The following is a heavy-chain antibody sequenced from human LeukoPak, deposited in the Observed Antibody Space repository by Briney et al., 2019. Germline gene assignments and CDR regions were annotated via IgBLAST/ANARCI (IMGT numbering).Heavy chain of an antibody. CDR2: ISSSGSTI. Sequence: GGSLRLSCAASGFTFSSYEMNWVRQAPGKGLEWVSYISSSGSTIYYADSVKGRFTISRDNAKNSLYLQMNSLRAEDTAVYYCARDYDSSGYYWGQGTLVTVSS. CDR1: GFTFSSYE. J-gene: IGHJ4*02. CDR3: ARDYDSSGYY. D-gene: IGHD3-22*01. V-gene: IGHV3-48*03.